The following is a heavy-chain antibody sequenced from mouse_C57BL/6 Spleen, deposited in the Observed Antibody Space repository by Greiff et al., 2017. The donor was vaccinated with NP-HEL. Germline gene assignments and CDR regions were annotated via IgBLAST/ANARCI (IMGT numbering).Heavy chain of an antibody. J-gene: IGHJ3*01. CDR3: ARDLGRGGFAY. D-gene: IGHD4-1*01. Sequence: DVKLVESGGGLVKPGGSLKLSCAASGFTFSSYAMSWVRQTPEKRLEWVATISDGGSYTYYPDNVKGRFTISRDNAKNNLYLQMSHLKSEDTAMYYCARDLGRGGFAYWGQGTLVTVSA. CDR1: GFTFSSYA. V-gene: IGHV5-4*01. CDR2: ISDGGSYT.